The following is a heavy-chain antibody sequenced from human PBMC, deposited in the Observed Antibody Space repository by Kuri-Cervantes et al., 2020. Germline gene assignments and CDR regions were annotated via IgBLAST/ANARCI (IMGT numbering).Heavy chain of an antibody. V-gene: IGHV3-7*01. CDR1: GFTFRNHA. CDR3: ARYYGMDV. J-gene: IGHJ6*02. CDR2: IKQDGSEK. Sequence: ETLSLTCAASGFTFRNHAMHWVRQAPGKGLEWVANIKQDGSEKYYVDSVKGRFTISRDNAKNSLYLQMNSLRAEDTAVYYCARYYGMDVWGQGTTVTVSS.